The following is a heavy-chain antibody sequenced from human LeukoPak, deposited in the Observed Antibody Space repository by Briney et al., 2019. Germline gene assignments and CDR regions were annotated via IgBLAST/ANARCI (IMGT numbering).Heavy chain of an antibody. V-gene: IGHV4-61*09. J-gene: IGHJ4*02. CDR3: ARAGGSVGWYGTIDS. Sequence: SETLSLTCTVSGGSISSGSDYWSWIRQPAGKGLEWIGHTYTSGSTSYNPSLQSRVTISVDTSKHQFSLQVTSVTAADTAVYYCARAGGSVGWYGTIDSWGQRILVTVSS. D-gene: IGHD6-19*01. CDR1: GGSISSGSDY. CDR2: TYTSGST.